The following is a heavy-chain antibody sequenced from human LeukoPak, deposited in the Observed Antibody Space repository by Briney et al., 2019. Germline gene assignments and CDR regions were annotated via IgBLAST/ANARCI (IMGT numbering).Heavy chain of an antibody. CDR3: ARVDDLDAFDI. J-gene: IGHJ3*02. V-gene: IGHV3-30*04. CDR2: ISDDGSNK. Sequence: QTGVSLRLSCAASGFTFGSYAMHWVRQAPGKGLEWVAVISDDGSNKYYADSVKGRFTISRDNSKNTLYLQMNRLRAEDTAVYYCARVDDLDAFDIWGQGTMVTVSS. CDR1: GFTFGSYA. D-gene: IGHD2-2*03.